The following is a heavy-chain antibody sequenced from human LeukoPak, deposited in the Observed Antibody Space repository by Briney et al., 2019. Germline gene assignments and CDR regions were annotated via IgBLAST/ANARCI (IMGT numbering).Heavy chain of an antibody. V-gene: IGHV3-48*01. CDR3: ARDFDKAATY. CDR2: ISSSSNAI. J-gene: IGHJ4*02. CDR1: GFTFSSYS. Sequence: GGSLRLSCAASGFTFSSYSMNWVRQAPGKGLEWISYISSSSNAIHYADSVKGRFTVSRDNAKNSLYLQMNNLRAEDTAVYYCARDFDKAATYWGQGTLVTVSS. D-gene: IGHD6-13*01.